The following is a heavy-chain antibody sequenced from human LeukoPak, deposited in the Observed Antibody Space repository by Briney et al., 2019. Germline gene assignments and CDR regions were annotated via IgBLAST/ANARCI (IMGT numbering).Heavy chain of an antibody. Sequence: SETLSLTCTVSGGSISSYSWSWLRQPPGKGLEWIGYIYTSGSTNYNPSLKSRVTISVDTSKNQFSLKLSSVTAADTAVYYCARDGADILRYYYYYMDVWGKGTTVTVSS. J-gene: IGHJ6*03. V-gene: IGHV4-4*09. CDR3: ARDGADILRYYYYYMDV. CDR1: GGSISSYS. D-gene: IGHD1-26*01. CDR2: IYTSGST.